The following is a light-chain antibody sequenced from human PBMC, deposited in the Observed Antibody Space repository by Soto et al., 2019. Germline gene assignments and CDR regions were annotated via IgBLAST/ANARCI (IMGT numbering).Light chain of an antibody. CDR1: STDVGGYTY. CDR2: EVS. CDR3: SSYTSGSTLV. V-gene: IGLV2-14*03. J-gene: IGLJ3*02. Sequence: QSALTQPASVSGSPGQSITISCTGSSTDVGGYTYVSWYPQFPGKPPKLMIYEVSNRPSGVSNRFSGSKSGNTASLTISGLQAEDEADYYCSSYTSGSTLVFGGGTKLTVL.